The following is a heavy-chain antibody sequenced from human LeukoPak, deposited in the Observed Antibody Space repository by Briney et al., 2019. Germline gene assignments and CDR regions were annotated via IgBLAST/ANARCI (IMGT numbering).Heavy chain of an antibody. J-gene: IGHJ3*01. CDR2: VNPTDGGT. CDR1: GYTFTTSY. V-gene: IGHV1-46*01. D-gene: IGHD5-18*01. CDR3: ARDLAAMIPHGFDL. Sequence: ASVKVSCKAFGYTFTTSYLHWVRQAPGQGLGWMGSVNPTDGGTTFAQKFQGRVALPCDTSTSTVYMELSSLRSDDTAVYYCARDLAAMIPHGFDLWGQGTVVTVSS.